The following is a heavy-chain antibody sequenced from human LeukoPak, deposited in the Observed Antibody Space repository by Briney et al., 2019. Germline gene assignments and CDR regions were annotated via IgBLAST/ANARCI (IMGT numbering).Heavy chain of an antibody. CDR2: INSDGSST. CDR3: ARGIAAAGPVDY. Sequence: GGSLRLSCAASGFTFSSYWMHWVRHAPGKGLVWVSRINSDGSSTSYADSVKGRFTISRDNAKNTLYLQMNSLRAEDTAVYYCARGIAAAGPVDYWGRGTLVTVSS. CDR1: GFTFSSYW. J-gene: IGHJ4*02. D-gene: IGHD6-13*01. V-gene: IGHV3-74*01.